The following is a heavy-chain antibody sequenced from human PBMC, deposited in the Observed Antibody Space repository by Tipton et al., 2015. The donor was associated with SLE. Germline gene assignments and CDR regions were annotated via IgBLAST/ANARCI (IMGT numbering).Heavy chain of an antibody. Sequence: TLSLTCAVYGGSFSGYYWSWIRQPPGKGLEWMGEINHSGSTNYNPSLKSRVTISVDTSKNQFSLKLSSVTAADTAVYYCATWRRPYYYYGMDVWGQGTTVTVSS. CDR3: ATWRRPYYYYGMDV. CDR2: INHSGST. CDR1: GGSFSGYY. D-gene: IGHD1-1*01. J-gene: IGHJ6*02. V-gene: IGHV4-34*01.